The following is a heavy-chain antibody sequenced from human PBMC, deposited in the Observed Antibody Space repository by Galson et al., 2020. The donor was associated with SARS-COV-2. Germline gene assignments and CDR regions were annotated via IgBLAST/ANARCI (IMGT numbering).Heavy chain of an antibody. CDR1: GGSISITRYY. V-gene: IGHV4-39*07. CDR2: IYLSGST. J-gene: IGHJ4*02. Sequence: SETLSLTCTVSGGSISITRYYWGWIRQPTGKGLEWVGSIYLSGSTSYNPSLNSRVTISVDTSKNQFSLKMTSVTAADTAVYFCARDLIVGSFFDYWGQGTLGTVSA. D-gene: IGHD3-22*01. CDR3: ARDLIVGSFFDY.